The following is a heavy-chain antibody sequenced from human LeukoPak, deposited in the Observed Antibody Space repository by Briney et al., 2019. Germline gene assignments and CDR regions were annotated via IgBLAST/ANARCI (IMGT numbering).Heavy chain of an antibody. D-gene: IGHD5-12*01. CDR1: GGSFSGYY. Sequence: SETLSLTCAVYGGSFSGYYWSLIRQPPGKGLEWIGEINHSGSTNYNPSLKSRVTISVDTSKNQSSLKLSSVTAADTAVYYCARISGPPFDYWGQGTLVTVSS. V-gene: IGHV4-34*01. CDR3: ARISGPPFDY. CDR2: INHSGST. J-gene: IGHJ4*02.